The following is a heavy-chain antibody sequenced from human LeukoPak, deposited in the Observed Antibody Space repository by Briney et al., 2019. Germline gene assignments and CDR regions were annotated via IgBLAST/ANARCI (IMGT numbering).Heavy chain of an antibody. CDR1: GFTFSSYA. CDR3: AKVSVPGSSRYYFDY. CDR2: ISGSGGST. Sequence: GGSLRLSCAASGFTFSSYAMSWVRQAPGKGLEWVSAISGSGGSTYYADSVKGRFTISRDNSKNTLYLQMNSLRAEDTAVYYCAKVSVPGSSRYYFDYWGQGTLVTVSS. D-gene: IGHD3-3*02. J-gene: IGHJ4*02. V-gene: IGHV3-23*01.